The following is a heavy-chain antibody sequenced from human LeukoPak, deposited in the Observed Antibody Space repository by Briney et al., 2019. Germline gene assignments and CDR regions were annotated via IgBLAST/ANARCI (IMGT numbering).Heavy chain of an antibody. CDR3: AREGPPFVVVPAAINWFDP. CDR2: ISSSGSTI. V-gene: IGHV3-11*01. J-gene: IGHJ5*02. Sequence: GGSLRLSCAASGFTFSDYYMSWIRQAPGKGLEWVSYISSSGSTIYYADSVKGRFTISRDNAKNSLYLQMNSLRAEGTAVYYCAREGPPFVVVPAAINWFDPWGQGTLVTVSS. D-gene: IGHD2-2*02. CDR1: GFTFSDYY.